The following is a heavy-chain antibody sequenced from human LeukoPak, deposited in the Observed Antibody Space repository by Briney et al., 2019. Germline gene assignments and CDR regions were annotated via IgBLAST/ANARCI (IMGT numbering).Heavy chain of an antibody. CDR2: ISGSGGST. D-gene: IGHD1-1*01. J-gene: IGHJ4*02. CDR3: AKELRNAPLPVWGPFDY. V-gene: IGHV3-23*01. CDR1: GFTFSSYA. Sequence: GGSLRLSCAPSGFTFSSYAMCWVRQAPGKGLEWVSAISGSGGSTYYADSVKGRFTISRDNSKNTLYLQMNSLRAEDTAVYYCAKELRNAPLPVWGPFDYWVQGTLVTVSS.